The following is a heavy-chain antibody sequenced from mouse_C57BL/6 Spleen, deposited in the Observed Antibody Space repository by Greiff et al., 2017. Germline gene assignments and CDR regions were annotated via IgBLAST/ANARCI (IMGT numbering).Heavy chain of an antibody. CDR2: INPGGGGT. CDR1: GYAFTNYL. CDR3: AREVAY. V-gene: IGHV1-54*01. J-gene: IGHJ3*01. Sequence: VKLQESGAELVRPGTSVKVSCKASGYAFTNYLIEWVKQRPGQGLEWIGVINPGGGGTNYNEKFKGKATLTADKSSSTAYMQLSSLTSEDSAVYFCAREVAYWGQGALVTVSA.